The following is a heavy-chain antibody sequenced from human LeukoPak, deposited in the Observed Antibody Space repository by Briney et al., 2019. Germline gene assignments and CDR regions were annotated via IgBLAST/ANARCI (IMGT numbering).Heavy chain of an antibody. CDR3: ARGRDNYYGSGSYYNV. V-gene: IGHV1-8*03. J-gene: IGHJ4*02. CDR2: INPNSGGT. D-gene: IGHD3-10*01. Sequence: RASVKVSCKASGYTFTGYYMHWVRQAPGQGLEWMGRINPNSGGTGYAQKFQGRVTITRNTSISTAYMELSSLRSEDTAVYYCARGRDNYYGSGSYYNVWGQGTLVTVSS. CDR1: GYTFTGYY.